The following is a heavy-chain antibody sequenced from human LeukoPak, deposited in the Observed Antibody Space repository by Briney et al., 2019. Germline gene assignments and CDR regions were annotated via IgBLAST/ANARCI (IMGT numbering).Heavy chain of an antibody. CDR3: ARGQYDFWSGPNWFDP. CDR2: MNPNSGNT. Sequence: ASVKVSCKASGYTFTSYDINWVRQATGQGLEWMGWMNPNSGNTGYAQKFQGRVTMTRNTSISTAYMELSSLRSEDTAVYYCARGQYDFWSGPNWFDPWGQGTLVTVSS. D-gene: IGHD3-3*01. J-gene: IGHJ5*02. CDR1: GYTFTSYD. V-gene: IGHV1-8*01.